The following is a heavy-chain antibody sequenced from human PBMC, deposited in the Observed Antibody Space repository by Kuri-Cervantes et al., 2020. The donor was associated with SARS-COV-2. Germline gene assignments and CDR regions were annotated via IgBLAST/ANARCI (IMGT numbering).Heavy chain of an antibody. V-gene: IGHV3-30-3*01. D-gene: IGHD2-2*02. CDR3: ARGMDIVVVPAAIEGGGWYYYMDV. CDR1: GFTFSSYA. CDR2: ISYDGSNK. Sequence: GGSLRLSCAASGFTFSSYAMHWVRQAPGKGLEWVAVISYDGSNKYYADSVKGRFTISRDNSKNTLYLQMNSLRAEDTAVYYCARGMDIVVVPAAIEGGGWYYYMDVWGKGTTVTVSS. J-gene: IGHJ6*03.